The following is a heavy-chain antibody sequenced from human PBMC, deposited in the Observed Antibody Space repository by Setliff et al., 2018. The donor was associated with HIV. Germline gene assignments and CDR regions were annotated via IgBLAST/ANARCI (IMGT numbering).Heavy chain of an antibody. D-gene: IGHD3-9*01. CDR1: GGSVIKDNFY. CDR2: LYDTGRT. Sequence: SETLSLTCSVSGGSVIKDNFYWGWIRQAPAKGLEWIGTLYDTGRTYYNPPLKSRVSIFVDTTKNEFSLNLRSVTAADTAVYYCARQDGALTGRYFYYYMNVWGKGTTVTVS. CDR3: ARQDGALTGRYFYYYMNV. V-gene: IGHV4-39*01. J-gene: IGHJ6*03.